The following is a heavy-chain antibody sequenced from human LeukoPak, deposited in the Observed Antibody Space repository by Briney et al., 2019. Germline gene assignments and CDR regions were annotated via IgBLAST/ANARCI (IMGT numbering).Heavy chain of an antibody. J-gene: IGHJ6*02. V-gene: IGHV4-39*01. CDR1: GGSISSSSYY. D-gene: IGHD4-17*01. CDR3: AMTVSRYYGMDV. Sequence: SETLSLTCTVSGGSISSSSYYWVWIRQPPGKGLEWIGSIYYSGSTYYNPSLRSRVTISVDTSKNQFSLKLSSVTAADTAVYYCAMTVSRYYGMDVWGQRTTVTVSS. CDR2: IYYSGST.